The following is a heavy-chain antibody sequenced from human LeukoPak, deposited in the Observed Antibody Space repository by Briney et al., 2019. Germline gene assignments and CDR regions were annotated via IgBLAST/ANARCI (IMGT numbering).Heavy chain of an antibody. CDR1: GGSFSGYY. J-gene: IGHJ4*02. D-gene: IGHD5-24*01. V-gene: IGHV4-34*01. CDR2: INHSGST. Sequence: SSETLSLTCAVYGGSFSGYYWSWIRQPPGKGLEWIGEINHSGSTNYNPSLKSRVTISVDTSKNQFSLKLSSVTAADTAVYYCARGPPRYRMRNGYNYFGYWGQGTLVTVSS. CDR3: ARGPPRYRMRNGYNYFGY.